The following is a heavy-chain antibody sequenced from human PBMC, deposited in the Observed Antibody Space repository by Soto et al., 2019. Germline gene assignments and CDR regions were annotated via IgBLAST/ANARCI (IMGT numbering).Heavy chain of an antibody. J-gene: IGHJ6*02. CDR1: GFTFSSYA. CDR2: ISSNGGST. Sequence: GGTLRLSCSASGFTFSSYAMHWVRQAPGKGLEYVSAISSNGGSTYYADSVKGRSTISRDNSKNTLYLQMSSLRAEDTAVYYCVNDPRYCSSTSCYTIYNWHYYYYGMDAWGQGTTVTVSS. D-gene: IGHD2-2*02. CDR3: VNDPRYCSSTSCYTIYNWHYYYYGMDA. V-gene: IGHV3-64D*06.